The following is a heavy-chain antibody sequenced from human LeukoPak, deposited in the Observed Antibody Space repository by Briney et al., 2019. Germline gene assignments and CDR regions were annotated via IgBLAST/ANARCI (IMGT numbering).Heavy chain of an antibody. D-gene: IGHD6-19*01. Sequence: HPGGSLRLSCAASGFTFSSYGMHWVRQAPGKGLEWVAVIWYDGSNKYYADSVKGRFTISRDNSKNTLYLQMNSLRAEDKAVYYCASTSGWYEPIDYWGQGTLVTVSS. CDR3: ASTSGWYEPIDY. CDR2: IWYDGSNK. CDR1: GFTFSSYG. V-gene: IGHV3-33*01. J-gene: IGHJ4*02.